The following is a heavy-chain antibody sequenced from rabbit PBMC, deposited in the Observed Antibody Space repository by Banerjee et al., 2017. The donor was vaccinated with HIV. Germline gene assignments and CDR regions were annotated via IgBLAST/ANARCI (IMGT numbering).Heavy chain of an antibody. CDR2: VYSSSGST. CDR3: ARRDYGSSTYYDL. V-gene: IGHV1S43*01. CDR1: GFSFSTSYY. D-gene: IGHD8-1*01. J-gene: IGHJ4*01. Sequence: QSLEESGGDLVKPGASLTLTCTGSGFSFSTSYYMCWVRQAPGKGLELIACVYSSSGSTWYASWVNGRFTISRSTSLNTVDLKMTSLTAADTATYFCARRDYGSSTYYDLWGPGTLVTVS.